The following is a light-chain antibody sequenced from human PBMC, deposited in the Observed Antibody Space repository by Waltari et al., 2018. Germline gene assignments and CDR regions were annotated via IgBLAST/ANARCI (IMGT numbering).Light chain of an antibody. CDR3: NSRDSSGNHLDVV. Sequence: SSELTQDPAVSVALGQTVRITCQGDSLSSYYASWYQQKPGQAPVLVIYGKNNRPSGIPDRFSGSSSGNTASLTITVAQAEDEADYYCNSRDSSGNHLDVVFGGGTKLTVL. CDR1: SLSSYY. CDR2: GKN. V-gene: IGLV3-19*01. J-gene: IGLJ2*01.